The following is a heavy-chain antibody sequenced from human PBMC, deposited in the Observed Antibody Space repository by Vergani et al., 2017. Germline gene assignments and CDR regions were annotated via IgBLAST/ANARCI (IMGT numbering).Heavy chain of an antibody. CDR1: RFTFNQYG. CDR2: TWYDGNNK. V-gene: IGHV3-33*06. Sequence: QVQLVESGGGVVQPGRSLRLSCAASRFTFNQYGMHWVRQAPGKGLEWVAVTWYDGNNKQYADSVKGRFTISRDNSKNTLYLQMNSLRAEDTAVYYCAKRHYGYYFDYWGQGTLVTVSS. D-gene: IGHD4-17*01. J-gene: IGHJ4*02. CDR3: AKRHYGYYFDY.